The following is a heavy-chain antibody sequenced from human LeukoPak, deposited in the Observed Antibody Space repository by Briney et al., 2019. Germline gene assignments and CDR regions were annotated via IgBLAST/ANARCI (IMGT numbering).Heavy chain of an antibody. CDR1: GFTFRTYA. J-gene: IGHJ4*02. Sequence: PGGSLRLSCAASGFTFRTYAMSWVRQAPGKGLEWVALLSSSGDSPHYADSVKGRVTITRDNSRNTLYLQMGSLRAEDTAVYYCAKARTGDPKSAYFFDYWGQGTLVTVSS. CDR3: AKARTGDPKSAYFFDY. V-gene: IGHV3-23*01. D-gene: IGHD1-1*01. CDR2: LSSSGDSP.